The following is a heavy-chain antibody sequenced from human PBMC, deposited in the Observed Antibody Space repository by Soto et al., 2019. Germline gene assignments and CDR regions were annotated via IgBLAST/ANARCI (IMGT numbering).Heavy chain of an antibody. V-gene: IGHV4-61*01. CDR3: AREARMVRFGARSYYMEV. CDR1: GGSISSGCFY. D-gene: IGHD3-10*01. J-gene: IGHJ6*03. CDR2: IYYSGST. Sequence: SETLSLTCSVSGGSISSGCFYWSWIRQHPGKGLEWIGYIYYSGSTNYNPSLKSRVTISVDTSKNQFSLKLSSVTAADTAVYYCAREARMVRFGARSYYMEVWGKGTTVTVSS.